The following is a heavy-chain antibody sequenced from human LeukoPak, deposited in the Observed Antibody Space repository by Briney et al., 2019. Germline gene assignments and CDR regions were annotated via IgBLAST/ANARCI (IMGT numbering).Heavy chain of an antibody. CDR2: ISYDGSNK. V-gene: IGHV3-30-3*01. CDR3: ARDMVKAAAGNS. CDR1: GFTFSSYA. Sequence: GRSLRLSCAASGFTFSSYAMHWVRQASGKGLEWVAVISYDGSNKYYADSVKGRFTISRDNSKNTLYLQMNSLRAEDTAVYYCARDMVKAAAGNSWGQGTLVTVSS. D-gene: IGHD6-13*01. J-gene: IGHJ5*02.